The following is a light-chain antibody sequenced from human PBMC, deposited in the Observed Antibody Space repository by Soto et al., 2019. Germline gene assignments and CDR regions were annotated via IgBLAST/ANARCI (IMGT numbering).Light chain of an antibody. V-gene: IGKV1-33*01. Sequence: DIQMTQSPSSLSASVGDRVTITCQASQDIANYLNWYQQKAGRAPKFLIYDASNLETGVPSRFSGSGSGTDFTLNISSLQPEDIETYYCQQYDNLPLTFGGGTKVDIK. CDR1: QDIANY. J-gene: IGKJ4*01. CDR2: DAS. CDR3: QQYDNLPLT.